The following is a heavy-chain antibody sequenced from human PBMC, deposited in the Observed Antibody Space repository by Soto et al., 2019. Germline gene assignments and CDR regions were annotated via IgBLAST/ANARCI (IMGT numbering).Heavy chain of an antibody. CDR2: IKQDGSEK. V-gene: IGHV3-7*03. CDR1: GFAFSSYW. CDR3: AGVGAKYYYDSSGYIY. J-gene: IGHJ4*02. Sequence: PGGSLRLSCAASGFAFSSYWMSWVRQAPGKGLEWVANIKQDGSEKYYVDSVKGRFTISRDNAKNSLYLQMNSLRAEDTAVYYCAGVGAKYYYDSSGYIYWGQGTLVTVSS. D-gene: IGHD3-22*01.